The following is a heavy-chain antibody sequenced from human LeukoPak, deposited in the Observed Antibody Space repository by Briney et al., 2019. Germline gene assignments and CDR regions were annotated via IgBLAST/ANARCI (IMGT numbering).Heavy chain of an antibody. J-gene: IGHJ4*02. CDR2: IYHSGST. CDR3: ASRDDYVARPFDY. D-gene: IGHD4-17*01. V-gene: IGHV4-38-2*02. Sequence: SETLSLTCTVSGYSISSGYYWGWIRQPPGKGLEWIGSIYHSGSTYYNPSLKSRVTISVDTSKNQFSLKLSSVTAADTAVYYCASRDDYVARPFDYWGQGTLVTVSS. CDR1: GYSISSGYY.